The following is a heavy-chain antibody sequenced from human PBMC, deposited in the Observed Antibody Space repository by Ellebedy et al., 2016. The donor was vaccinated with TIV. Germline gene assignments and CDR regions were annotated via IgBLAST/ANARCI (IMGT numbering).Heavy chain of an antibody. CDR2: LQRGGTA. Sequence: GESLKISXAASGLIVSDNYMNWIRQPPGKGLEWVSVLQRGGTAYCADSVKGRFTISRDDSKNTLYLQMDSLRAEDTAVYYCARDFDYGSGYFDYWGQGTLATVSS. V-gene: IGHV3-53*01. CDR1: GLIVSDNY. CDR3: ARDFDYGSGYFDY. J-gene: IGHJ4*02. D-gene: IGHD3-10*01.